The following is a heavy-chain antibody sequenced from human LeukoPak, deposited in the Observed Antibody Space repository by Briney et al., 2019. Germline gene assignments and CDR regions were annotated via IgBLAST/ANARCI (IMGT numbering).Heavy chain of an antibody. V-gene: IGHV1-69*04. CDR3: ARERSENWGSLTYAYDI. CDR2: IIPILGIA. CDR1: GGSFSSYA. D-gene: IGHD7-27*01. J-gene: IGHJ3*02. Sequence: SAKVSCKASGGSFSSYAISWVRQAPGQGLEWMGRIIPILGIAKYAQKFQGRVTITADKTTRTAYMELSSLRSEDMAVYYCARERSENWGSLTYAYDIWGQGTMVTVSS.